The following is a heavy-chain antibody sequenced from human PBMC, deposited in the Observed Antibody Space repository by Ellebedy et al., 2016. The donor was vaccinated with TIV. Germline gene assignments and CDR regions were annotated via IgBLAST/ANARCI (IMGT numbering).Heavy chain of an antibody. D-gene: IGHD6-19*01. Sequence: GESLKISXAASGFTFSSYAMSWVRQAPGKGLEWVSAISGSGGSTYYADSVKGRFTISSDNSKNTLYLQMNSLRAEDTAVYYCATSGWSDYWGQGTLVTVSS. CDR2: ISGSGGST. CDR3: ATSGWSDY. CDR1: GFTFSSYA. V-gene: IGHV3-23*01. J-gene: IGHJ4*02.